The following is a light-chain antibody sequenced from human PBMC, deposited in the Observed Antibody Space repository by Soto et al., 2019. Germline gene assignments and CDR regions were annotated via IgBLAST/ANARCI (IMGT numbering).Light chain of an antibody. CDR3: QQYGSSQT. V-gene: IGKV3-20*01. Sequence: EIVLTQSPATLSLSPGETATLSCRASQSVSSYLAWYQQKPGQAPRLLIYGASSRATGIPDRFSGSGSGTEFTLTISRLEPEDFAVYYCQQYGSSQTFGQGTKVDIK. CDR2: GAS. J-gene: IGKJ1*01. CDR1: QSVSSY.